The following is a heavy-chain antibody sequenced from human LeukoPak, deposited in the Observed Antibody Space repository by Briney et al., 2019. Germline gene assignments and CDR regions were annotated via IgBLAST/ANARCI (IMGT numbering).Heavy chain of an antibody. CDR2: INGDGSST. V-gene: IGHV3-74*01. Sequence: PGGSLRLSCAASGFTFSSHGMNWVRQAPGKGLEWVSGINGDGSSTSYADSVKGRFTISRDNAKNTLYLQMNSLRAEDSAVYYCASAYYHYYFDYWGQGTLVTVSS. D-gene: IGHD3-16*01. CDR1: GFTFSSHG. CDR3: ASAYYHYYFDY. J-gene: IGHJ4*02.